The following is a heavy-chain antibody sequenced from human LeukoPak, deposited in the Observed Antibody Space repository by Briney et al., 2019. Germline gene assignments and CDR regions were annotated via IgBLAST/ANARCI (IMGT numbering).Heavy chain of an antibody. Sequence: RASVKVSCKASGGTFSSYAISWVRQAPGQGLEWMGGIIPIFGTANYAQKFQGRVTMTEDTSTDTAYMELSSLRSEDTAVYYCATFYDFWSGYHRGGDYWGQGTLVTVSS. CDR3: ATFYDFWSGYHRGGDY. V-gene: IGHV1-69*06. CDR2: IIPIFGTA. D-gene: IGHD3-3*01. J-gene: IGHJ4*02. CDR1: GGTFSSYA.